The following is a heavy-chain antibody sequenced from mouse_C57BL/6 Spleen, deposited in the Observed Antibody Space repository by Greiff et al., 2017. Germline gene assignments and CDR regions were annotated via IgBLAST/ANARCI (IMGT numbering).Heavy chain of an antibody. D-gene: IGHD2-4*01. CDR1: GYTFTSYG. J-gene: IGHJ2*01. CDR3: ARSDDYDEGYYFDY. CDR2: IYPRSGNT. V-gene: IGHV1-81*01. Sequence: VKLMESGAELARPGASVKLSCKASGYTFTSYGISWVKQRTGQGLEWIGGIYPRSGNTYYNEKFKGKATLTADKSSSTAYMELRSLTSEDSAVYFGARSDDYDEGYYFDYGGQGTTLTVSS.